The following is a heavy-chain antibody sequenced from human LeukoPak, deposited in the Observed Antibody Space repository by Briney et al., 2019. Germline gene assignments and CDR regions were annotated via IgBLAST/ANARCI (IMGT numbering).Heavy chain of an antibody. CDR3: ARVHYYDSSGLGAFDI. V-gene: IGHV3-21*01. CDR1: GFTFSSYS. D-gene: IGHD3-22*01. J-gene: IGHJ3*02. Sequence: PGGSLRLSCAASGFTFSSYSMNWVRQAPGEGLEWVSSISSSSSYIYYADSVKGRFTISRDNAKNSLYLQMNSLRAEDTAVYYCARVHYYDSSGLGAFDIWGQGTMVTVSS. CDR2: ISSSSSYI.